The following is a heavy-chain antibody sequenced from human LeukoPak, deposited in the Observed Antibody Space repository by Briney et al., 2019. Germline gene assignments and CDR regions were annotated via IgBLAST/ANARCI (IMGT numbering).Heavy chain of an antibody. CDR2: INHSGST. J-gene: IGHJ4*02. V-gene: IGHV4-34*01. Sequence: SETLSLTCAVYGGSFSGCYWSWLRQPPGKGLEWIGEINHSGSTNYNPSLKSRVTISVDTSKNQFSLTLSSVTAADTAVYYCARTDFWSGYFFDYWGQGTLVTVSS. CDR3: ARTDFWSGYFFDY. CDR1: GGSFSGCY. D-gene: IGHD3-3*01.